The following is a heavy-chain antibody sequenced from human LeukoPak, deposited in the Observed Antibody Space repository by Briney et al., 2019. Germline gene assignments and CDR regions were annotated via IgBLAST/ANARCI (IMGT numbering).Heavy chain of an antibody. CDR3: AYGQLWSPTNGMDV. CDR1: GFTFSSYS. J-gene: IGHJ6*02. D-gene: IGHD5-18*01. Sequence: GGSLRLSCAASGFTFSSYSMNWVRQAPGKGLEWVSYISSSSSTIYYADSVKGRFTISRDNAKNSLYLQMNSLRAEDTAVYYCAYGQLWSPTNGMDVWGQGTTVTVSS. CDR2: ISSSSSTI. V-gene: IGHV3-48*04.